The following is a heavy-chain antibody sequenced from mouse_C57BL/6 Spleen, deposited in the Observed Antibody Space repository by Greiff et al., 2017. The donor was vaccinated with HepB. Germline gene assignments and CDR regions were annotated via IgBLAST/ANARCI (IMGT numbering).Heavy chain of an antibody. V-gene: IGHV14-4*01. D-gene: IGHD1-2*01. Sequence: EVKLMESGAELVRPGASVKLSCTASGFNIKDDYMHWVKQRPEQGLEWIGWIDPENGDTEYASKFQGKATITADTSSNTAYLQLSSLTSEDTAVYYCTITTARMDYWGQGTSVTVSS. CDR3: TITTARMDY. CDR1: GFNIKDDY. J-gene: IGHJ4*01. CDR2: IDPENGDT.